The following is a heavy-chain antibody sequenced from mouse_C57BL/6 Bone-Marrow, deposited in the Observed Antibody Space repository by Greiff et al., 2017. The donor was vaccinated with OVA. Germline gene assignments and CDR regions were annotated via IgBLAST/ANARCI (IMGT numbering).Heavy chain of an antibody. CDR1: GYSITSGYY. CDR3: ARKTHYFDY. V-gene: IGHV3-6*01. Sequence: EVKLMESGPGLVKPSQSLSLTCSVTGYSITSGYYWNWIRQFPGNKLEWMGYISYDGSNNYNPSLKNRISITRDTSKNQFFLKLNSVTTEDTSTYYCARKTHYFDYWGQGTTLTVSS. CDR2: ISYDGSN. J-gene: IGHJ2*01.